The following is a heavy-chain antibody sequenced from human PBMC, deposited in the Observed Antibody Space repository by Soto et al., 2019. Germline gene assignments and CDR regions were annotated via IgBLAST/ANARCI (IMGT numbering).Heavy chain of an antibody. CDR2: IWYDGSNK. CDR1: GFTFSSYG. V-gene: IGHV3-33*01. J-gene: IGHJ4*02. Sequence: QVQLVESGGGVVQPGRSLRLSCAASGFTFSSYGMHWVRQAPGKGLEWVAVIWYDGSNKYYADSVKGRFTISRDNSKNTLYLQMNSLRAEDTTVYYCARVLRDGYNYEFDYWGQGTLVTVSS. D-gene: IGHD5-12*01. CDR3: ARVLRDGYNYEFDY.